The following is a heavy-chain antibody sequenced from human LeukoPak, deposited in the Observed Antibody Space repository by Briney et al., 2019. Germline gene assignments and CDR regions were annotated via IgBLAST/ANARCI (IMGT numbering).Heavy chain of an antibody. Sequence: SETLSLTCTVSGGSISSYYWSWIRQPAGKGLEWIGRIYTSGSTNYNPSLKSRVTISVDTSKKQISLKQNSVTAADTAVYYCARLTFHYDGSGYYFDYWGQGTLVTVSS. V-gene: IGHV4-4*07. CDR3: ARLTFHYDGSGYYFDY. CDR1: GGSISSYY. CDR2: IYTSGST. D-gene: IGHD3-22*01. J-gene: IGHJ4*02.